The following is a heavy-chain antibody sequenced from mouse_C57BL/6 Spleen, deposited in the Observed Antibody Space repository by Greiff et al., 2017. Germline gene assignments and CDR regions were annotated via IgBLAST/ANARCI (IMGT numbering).Heavy chain of an antibody. CDR1: GYTFTSYT. V-gene: IGHV1-4*01. D-gene: IGHD1-1*01. Sequence: QVQLQQSGAELARPGASVKMSCKASGYTFTSYTMHWVKQRPGQGLEWIGYINPSSGDTKYNQKFKDKATLTADKSSRTAYMQLSSLTSEDYAVYYCARTVVDAMDYWGQGTSVTVSS. CDR2: INPSSGDT. J-gene: IGHJ4*01. CDR3: ARTVVDAMDY.